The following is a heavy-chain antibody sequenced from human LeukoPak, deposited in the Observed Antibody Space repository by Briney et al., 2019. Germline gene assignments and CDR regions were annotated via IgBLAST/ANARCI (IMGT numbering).Heavy chain of an antibody. Sequence: PGGSLRLSCAASGFTFNNYWMSWVRQAPGRGLEWVANIKQDGSEKNYVDSVKGRFTISRDNANNALYLQMNSLRAEDTAVFHCASQGYWGQGTLVTISS. J-gene: IGHJ4*02. CDR1: GFTFNNYW. V-gene: IGHV3-7*02. CDR3: ASQGY. CDR2: IKQDGSEK.